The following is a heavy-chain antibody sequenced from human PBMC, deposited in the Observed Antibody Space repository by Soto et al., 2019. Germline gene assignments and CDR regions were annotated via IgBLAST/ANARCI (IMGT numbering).Heavy chain of an antibody. CDR2: IYHSGST. CDR1: GVSISSTNW. J-gene: IGHJ4*02. CDR3: ARVLGSGSLTLDY. D-gene: IGHD3-10*01. Sequence: QVQLQESGPGLVKPSGTLSLTCAVSGVSISSTNWWSWVRQPPGKGLEWIGEIYHSGSTNSNPSLKSRVTISVEKSENQFSLKLTSVTAADTDVYYCARVLGSGSLTLDYWGRGTLVTVSS. V-gene: IGHV4-4*02.